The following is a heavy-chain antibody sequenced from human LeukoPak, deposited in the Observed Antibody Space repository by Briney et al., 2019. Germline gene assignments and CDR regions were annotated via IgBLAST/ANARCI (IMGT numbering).Heavy chain of an antibody. V-gene: IGHV3-33*01. J-gene: IGHJ3*02. CDR3: ARDSATIEAADAFDI. CDR1: GFLYSSYG. D-gene: IGHD5-12*01. Sequence: GGSLRLSCAASGFLYSSYGMHWVRQAPGKGLEWVAVIWYDGSNKYYADSVKGRFTISRDNSKNTLYLQMNSLRAEDTAVYYCARDSATIEAADAFDIWGQGTMVTVSS. CDR2: IWYDGSNK.